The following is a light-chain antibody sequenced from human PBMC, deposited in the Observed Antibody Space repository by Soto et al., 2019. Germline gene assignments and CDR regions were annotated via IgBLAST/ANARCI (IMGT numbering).Light chain of an antibody. Sequence: QAVVTQPPSVSAAPGQKVTISCSGSASNIGSNSLSWYRQFPGSSPMLVIYDNHKRPSGISARFSASKSDTSATLVITGLRTGDEADYYGGAWDNNLSAGVFGSGTKLTVL. V-gene: IGLV1-51*01. CDR1: ASNIGSNS. J-gene: IGLJ1*01. CDR2: DNH. CDR3: GAWDNNLSAGV.